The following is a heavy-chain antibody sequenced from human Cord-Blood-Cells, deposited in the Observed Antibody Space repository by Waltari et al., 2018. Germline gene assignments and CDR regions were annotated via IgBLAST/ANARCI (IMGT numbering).Heavy chain of an antibody. J-gene: IGHJ4*02. CDR2: INHSGST. V-gene: IGHV4-34*01. CDR1: GGSFSGYY. Sequence: QVQLQQWGAGLLKPSETLSLTCAVYGGSFSGYYWSWIRQPPGKGLEWIGEINHSGSTNYNPSLKSRVTISVDTSKNQFSLKLSSVTAADTAVYYCARDVLGYCSSTSCYYFDYWGQGTLVTVSS. D-gene: IGHD2-2*01. CDR3: ARDVLGYCSSTSCYYFDY.